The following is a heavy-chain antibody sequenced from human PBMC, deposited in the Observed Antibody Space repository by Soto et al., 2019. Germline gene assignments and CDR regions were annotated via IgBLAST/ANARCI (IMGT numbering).Heavy chain of an antibody. J-gene: IGHJ3*02. CDR3: ARSMTLLRVVTRCDAFDI. Sequence: LRLSCAASGFTFSDYYMSWIRQAPGKGLEWVSYISSSSSYTNYADSVKGRFTISRDNAKSSLYLQMNSLRAEDTAVYYCARSMTLLRVVTRCDAFDIWGQGTMVTVSS. V-gene: IGHV3-11*06. D-gene: IGHD2-21*02. CDR1: GFTFSDYY. CDR2: ISSSSSYT.